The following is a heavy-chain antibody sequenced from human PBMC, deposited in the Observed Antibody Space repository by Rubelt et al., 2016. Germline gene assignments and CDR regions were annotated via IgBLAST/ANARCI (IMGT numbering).Heavy chain of an antibody. J-gene: IGHJ6*02. CDR2: IIPLTGMA. CDR3: AVGIAQYYYYGLVV. V-gene: IGHV1-69*10. Sequence: QVHLVQSGAEVKKPGASVKVSCKASGGSFSSHGIVWVRQAPGQGLEWMGGIIPLTGMANYAQKFQGTVTITADKSTSTAYMGVTSLTSEDTAVYYCAVGIAQYYYYGLVVWGQGTPVIVSS. D-gene: IGHD1-26*01. CDR1: GGSFSSHG.